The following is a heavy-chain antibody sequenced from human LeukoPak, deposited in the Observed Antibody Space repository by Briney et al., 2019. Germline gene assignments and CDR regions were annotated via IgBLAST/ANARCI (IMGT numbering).Heavy chain of an antibody. CDR3: GREGCSGGSCYATSDAFDI. Sequence: PSQTLSLTCTLSGVSTSTGGYYWSWIRHRPGRSLEWIGYIYYSVSTYYNPSLKSRVTIAVDTSKNQFSLKPSSVTAADTAVYYWGREGCSGGSCYATSDAFDIWGQGTMVTVSS. J-gene: IGHJ3*02. D-gene: IGHD2-15*01. CDR1: GVSTSTGGYY. CDR2: IYYSVST. V-gene: IGHV4-31*03.